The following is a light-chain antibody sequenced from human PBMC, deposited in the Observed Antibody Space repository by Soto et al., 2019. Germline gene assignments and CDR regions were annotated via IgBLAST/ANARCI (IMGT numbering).Light chain of an antibody. CDR2: HAS. V-gene: IGKV1-5*01. J-gene: IGKJ1*01. CDR1: QSISSW. Sequence: DIQVTQTPSALSASVEDRVTITCRASQSISSWLAWYQQKPGTAPKLLIYHASTLESGVPSRFSGSGSGTEFTLTISSLQPADFATYYCQQYNSFPRTFAQGTKVDIK. CDR3: QQYNSFPRT.